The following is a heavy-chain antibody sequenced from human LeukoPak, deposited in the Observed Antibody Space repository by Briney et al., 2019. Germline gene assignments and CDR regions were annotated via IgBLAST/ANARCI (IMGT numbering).Heavy chain of an antibody. V-gene: IGHV4-59*01. CDR1: GGSISSYY. Sequence: SETLSLTCTVSGGSISSYYWSWIRQPPGKGLEWIGYIYYSGSTNYNPSLKSRVTISVDTSKNQFSLKLSSVTAADTAVYYCARDLGSSSGVGYWFDPWGQGTLVTVSS. CDR3: ARDLGSSSGVGYWFDP. CDR2: IYYSGST. D-gene: IGHD6-6*01. J-gene: IGHJ5*02.